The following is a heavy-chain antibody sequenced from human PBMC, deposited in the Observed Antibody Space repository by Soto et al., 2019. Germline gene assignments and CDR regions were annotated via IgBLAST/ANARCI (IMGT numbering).Heavy chain of an antibody. J-gene: IGHJ5*02. CDR2: ITPIFGTA. D-gene: IGHD3-22*01. CDR1: GGTFSSYA. Sequence: ASVKVSCKASGGTFSSYAISWVRQAPGQGLEWMGGITPIFGTANYAQKFQGRVTITADESTSTAYMELSSLRSEDTAVYYCARDDSRPYNWFDPWGQGTLVTVSS. V-gene: IGHV1-69*13. CDR3: ARDDSRPYNWFDP.